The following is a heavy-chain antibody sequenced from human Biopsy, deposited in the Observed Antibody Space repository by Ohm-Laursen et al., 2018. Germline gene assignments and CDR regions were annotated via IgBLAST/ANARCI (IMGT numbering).Heavy chain of an antibody. CDR1: GGSFTGYY. J-gene: IGHJ4*02. V-gene: IGHV4-34*01. CDR3: ARESDSSGYYYRDY. Sequence: SETLSLTCAVYGGSFTGYYWSWIRQPPGKGLEWIGEINHSGSTNYNPSLKSRVTTSLDTSKNQLSLKLSSVTAADTAVYYCARESDSSGYYYRDYWGQGTLVTVSS. D-gene: IGHD3-22*01. CDR2: INHSGST.